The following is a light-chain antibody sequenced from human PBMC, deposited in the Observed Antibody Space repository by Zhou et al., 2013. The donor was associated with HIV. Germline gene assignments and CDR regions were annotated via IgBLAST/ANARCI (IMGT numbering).Light chain of an antibody. J-gene: IGKJ2*01. V-gene: IGKV3-15*01. CDR1: HSVSRN. CDR2: AAS. Sequence: DIVMTQSPATLSVSPGERATLSCRASHSVSRNLAWYQQRPGQAPRLLIYAASSRATDVPARFSGSGSGTDFTLTISGLQSEDFALYYCQQYDTWPSFGQGTKLQIK. CDR3: QQYDTWPS.